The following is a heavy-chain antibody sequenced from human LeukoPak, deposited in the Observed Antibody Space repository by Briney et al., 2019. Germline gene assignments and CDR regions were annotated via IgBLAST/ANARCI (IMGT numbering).Heavy chain of an antibody. CDR2: INTDGGST. D-gene: IGHD4-17*01. Sequence: GGSLRLSCAASGFPFGRYWMHWVRQAPGKGLVWVSRINTDGGSTTYADSVTGRFTISRDNAQNSLYLQMYSLRAEDSSVYYCARPTTVTTISADAFDIWGQGTMVTVSS. CDR3: ARPTTVTTISADAFDI. CDR1: GFPFGRYW. V-gene: IGHV3-74*01. J-gene: IGHJ3*02.